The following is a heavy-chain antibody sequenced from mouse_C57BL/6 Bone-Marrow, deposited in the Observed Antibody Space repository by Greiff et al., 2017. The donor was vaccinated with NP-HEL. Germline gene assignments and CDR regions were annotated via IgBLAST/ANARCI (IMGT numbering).Heavy chain of an antibody. CDR2: IWGAGST. J-gene: IGHJ4*01. CDR1: GFSFTSYC. CDR3: AKPLYYYGSSFYAMDY. D-gene: IGHD1-1*01. Sequence: VQLKESGPGLVAPSQTLSITCTASGFSFTSYCVSWVRQPPGQGLEWLGVIWGAGSTNYHSALISRLSISKDTSKSQVFLKLNSLQTDDTATYYCAKPLYYYGSSFYAMDYWGQGTSVTVSS. V-gene: IGHV2-3*01.